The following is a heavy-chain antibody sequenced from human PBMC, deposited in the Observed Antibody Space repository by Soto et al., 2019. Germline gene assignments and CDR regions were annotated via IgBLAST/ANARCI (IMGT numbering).Heavy chain of an antibody. V-gene: IGHV1-69*13. J-gene: IGHJ6*02. Sequence: SVKVSCKASGGTFSSYAISLVRQAPGQGLEWMGGIIPIFGTANYAQKFQGRVTITADESTSTAYMELSSLRSEDTAVYYCARDQRETSTRATYYYYGMDVWGQGTTVTVSS. CDR2: IIPIFGTA. D-gene: IGHD1-26*01. CDR3: ARDQRETSTRATYYYYGMDV. CDR1: GGTFSSYA.